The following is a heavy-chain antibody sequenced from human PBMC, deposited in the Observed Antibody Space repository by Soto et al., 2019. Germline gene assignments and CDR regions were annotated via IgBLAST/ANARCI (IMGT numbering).Heavy chain of an antibody. CDR1: GYTFTSYD. V-gene: IGHV1-8*01. CDR2: MNPNSGNT. J-gene: IGHJ3*02. D-gene: IGHD6-6*01. Sequence: GASVKVSCKASGYTFTSYDINWVRQATGQGPEWMGWMNPNSGNTGYAQKFQGRVTMTRNTSISTAYMELSSLRSEDTAVYYCARKLAARPGFGNNDAFDIWGQGTMVTVSS. CDR3: ARKLAARPGFGNNDAFDI.